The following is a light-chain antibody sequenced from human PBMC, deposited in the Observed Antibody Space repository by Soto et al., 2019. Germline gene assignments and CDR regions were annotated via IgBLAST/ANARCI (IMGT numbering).Light chain of an antibody. CDR3: QQYDTWPRT. CDR1: QSVRDS. V-gene: IGKV3-15*01. Sequence: ETVMTQSPATLSVSPGERATLSCRASQSVRDSLSWYQQKPGQAPRLLIYGASTRATVIPARFSGSGSGTEFTLTISSLQSEDFAIYFCQQYDTWPRTFGQGTKVEIK. J-gene: IGKJ1*01. CDR2: GAS.